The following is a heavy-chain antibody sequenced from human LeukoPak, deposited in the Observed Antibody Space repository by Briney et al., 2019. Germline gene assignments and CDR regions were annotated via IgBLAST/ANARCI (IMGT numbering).Heavy chain of an antibody. CDR2: INSDGSST. Sequence: GGSLRLSCAASGFTFSSYWMHWVRQAPGKGLVWVSRINSDGSSTSYADSVKGRFTISRDNAKNTLYLQMNSLRAEDTAVYYCAREVGSGWYYYYYYGMDVWGQGTTVTVSS. CDR1: GFTFSSYW. CDR3: AREVGSGWYYYYYYGMDV. D-gene: IGHD6-19*01. V-gene: IGHV3-74*01. J-gene: IGHJ6*02.